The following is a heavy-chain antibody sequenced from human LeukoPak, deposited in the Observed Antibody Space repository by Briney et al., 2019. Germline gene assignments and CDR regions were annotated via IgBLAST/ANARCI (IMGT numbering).Heavy chain of an antibody. D-gene: IGHD3-10*01. J-gene: IGHJ4*02. CDR3: ARCTVRGDFDY. CDR1: GGTFSSYA. CDR2: IIPILGIA. V-gene: IGHV1-69*04. Sequence: ASVKVSCKASGGTFSSYAISWVRQAPGQGLEWMGRIIPILGIANYAQKFQGRVTITADKSTSTAYMELSSLRSEDTAVYHCARCTVRGDFDYWGQGTLVTVSS.